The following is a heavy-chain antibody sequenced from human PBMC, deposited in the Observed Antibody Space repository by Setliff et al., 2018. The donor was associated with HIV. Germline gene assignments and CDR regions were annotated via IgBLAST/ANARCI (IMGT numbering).Heavy chain of an antibody. D-gene: IGHD3-22*01. CDR3: ARDGYYYDSSGHLAYYFDY. J-gene: IGHJ4*02. CDR1: GYTFTSYG. CDR2: INTYTGNP. Sequence: GASVKVSCKASGYTFTSYGMNWVRQAPGQGLEWMGWINTYTGNPTYAQYFTGRFVFSLDTSVSTAYLQISSLKAEDIAVYYCARDGYYYDSSGHLAYYFDYWGQGTLVTVSS. V-gene: IGHV7-4-1*02.